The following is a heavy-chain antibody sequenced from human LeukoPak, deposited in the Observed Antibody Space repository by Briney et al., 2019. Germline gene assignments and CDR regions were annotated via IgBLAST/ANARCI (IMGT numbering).Heavy chain of an antibody. CDR1: GFTFSSYA. V-gene: IGHV3-33*06. CDR3: AKGYYYDSSGYYPTFDY. Sequence: GRSLGLSCAASGFTFSSYAMHSVCQPAGMGLGWVAVVLYDGSKKYYADSVKGRFTISRDNSKNTLYLQMNSLRAEDTAVYYCAKGYYYDSSGYYPTFDYWGQGTLVTVSS. J-gene: IGHJ4*02. CDR2: VLYDGSKK. D-gene: IGHD3-22*01.